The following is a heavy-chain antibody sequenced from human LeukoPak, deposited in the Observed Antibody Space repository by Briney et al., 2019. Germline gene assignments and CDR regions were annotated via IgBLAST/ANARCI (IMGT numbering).Heavy chain of an antibody. CDR3: VRGPYGSSISHWFDP. Sequence: SETLSLTCTVSGGSISSYYWSWIRQPAGKGLEWIGRIYTSGSTNYNPSLKSRVTMSVDTSKNQFSLKLSSVTAADTAVYYCVRGPYGSSISHWFDPWGQGLLVTVSS. J-gene: IGHJ5*02. V-gene: IGHV4-4*07. CDR2: IYTSGST. CDR1: GGSISSYY. D-gene: IGHD3-10*01.